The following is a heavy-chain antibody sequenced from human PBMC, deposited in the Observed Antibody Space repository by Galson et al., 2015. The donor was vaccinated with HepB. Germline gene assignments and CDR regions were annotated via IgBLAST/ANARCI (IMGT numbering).Heavy chain of an antibody. D-gene: IGHD2/OR15-2a*01. CDR3: ARFLPRGDYYYGMDV. Sequence: SLRLSCAASGFTFSRFSMNWVRQAPGKGLEWVSSISSSSSYIYYADSVKGRFTISRDNAKNSLYLQMNSLRAEDTAVYYCARFLPRGDYYYGMDVWGQGTTVTVSS. CDR1: GFTFSRFS. V-gene: IGHV3-21*01. J-gene: IGHJ6*02. CDR2: ISSSSSYI.